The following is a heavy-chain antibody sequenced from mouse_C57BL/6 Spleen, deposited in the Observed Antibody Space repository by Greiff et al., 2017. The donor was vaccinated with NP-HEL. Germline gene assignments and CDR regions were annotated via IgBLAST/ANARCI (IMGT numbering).Heavy chain of an antibody. CDR3: ARYYYGSRGYFDV. J-gene: IGHJ1*03. CDR2: IYPRSGNT. Sequence: QVQLQQSGAELARPGASVKLSCKASGYTFTSYGISWVKQRTGQGLEWIGEIYPRSGNTYYNEKFKGKATLTADKSSSTAYMELRILTSEDSAVYFCARYYYGSRGYFDVWGTGTTVTVSS. CDR1: GYTFTSYG. D-gene: IGHD1-1*01. V-gene: IGHV1-81*01.